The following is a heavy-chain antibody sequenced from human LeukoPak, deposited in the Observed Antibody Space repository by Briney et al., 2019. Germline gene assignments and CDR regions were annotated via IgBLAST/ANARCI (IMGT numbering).Heavy chain of an antibody. CDR1: GFTFSSYA. D-gene: IGHD6-19*01. Sequence: GGSLRLSCAASGFTFSSYAMSWVRQAPGKGLEWVSAISGSGGSTYYADSAKGRFTISRDNSKSTLYLQMNSLRAEDTAVYYCAKAQAVAGGRWFDPWGQGTLVTVSS. J-gene: IGHJ5*02. CDR2: ISGSGGST. CDR3: AKAQAVAGGRWFDP. V-gene: IGHV3-23*01.